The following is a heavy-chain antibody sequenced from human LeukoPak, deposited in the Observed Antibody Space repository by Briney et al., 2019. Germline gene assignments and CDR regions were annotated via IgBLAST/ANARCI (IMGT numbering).Heavy chain of an antibody. CDR1: GFTFSSYG. CDR3: AATTVTTAGSSC. V-gene: IGHV3-30*03. D-gene: IGHD4-17*01. J-gene: IGHJ4*02. CDR2: ISYDGSNK. Sequence: GGSLRLSCAASGFTFSSYGMHWVRQAPGKGLEWVAVISYDGSNKYYADSVKGRFTISRDNSKNTLYLQMNSLRAEDTAVYYCAATTVTTAGSSCWGQGTLVTVSS.